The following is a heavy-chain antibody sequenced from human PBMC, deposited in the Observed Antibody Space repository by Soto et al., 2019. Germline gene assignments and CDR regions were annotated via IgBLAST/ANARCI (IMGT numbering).Heavy chain of an antibody. J-gene: IGHJ4*02. CDR1: VYTLTELS. CDR2: FDPEDGET. Sequence: GASVKVSCKVSVYTLTELSMHWVRQAPGKGLEWMGGFDPEDGETIYAQKFQGRVTMTEDTSTDTAYMELSSLRSEDTAVYYCATLSTYQLLLYAFDYWGQGTLVTVSS. V-gene: IGHV1-24*01. CDR3: ATLSTYQLLLYAFDY. D-gene: IGHD2-2*01.